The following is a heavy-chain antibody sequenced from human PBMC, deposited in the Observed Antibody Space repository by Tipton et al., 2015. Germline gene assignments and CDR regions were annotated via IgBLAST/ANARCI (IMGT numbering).Heavy chain of an antibody. Sequence: LRLSCAVYGGSFSGYYWTWIRQPPGKGLEWIGEINHSGGTKYNPSLKSRVTMSVDTSKKQFSLKLDSVTAADTAVYYCARSLFPETAGLENWFDPWGQGTLVTVSS. D-gene: IGHD6-13*01. J-gene: IGHJ5*02. CDR3: ARSLFPETAGLENWFDP. CDR2: INHSGGT. V-gene: IGHV4-34*01. CDR1: GGSFSGYY.